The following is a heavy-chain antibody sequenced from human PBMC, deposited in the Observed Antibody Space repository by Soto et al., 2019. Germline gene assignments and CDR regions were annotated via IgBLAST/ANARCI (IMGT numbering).Heavy chain of an antibody. CDR2: INHSGST. CDR3: ARGRGRYPAVIVGAHYFDY. CDR1: GGSFSGYY. D-gene: IGHD1-26*01. Sequence: QVQLQQWGAGLLKPSETLSLTCAVYGGSFSGYYWSWIRQPPGKGLEWIGEINHSGSTNYNPSLNSRVSISVDTSKNRFSLKLSSVTAADTAVYYCARGRGRYPAVIVGAHYFDYGGQGTLVTVSS. J-gene: IGHJ4*02. V-gene: IGHV4-34*01.